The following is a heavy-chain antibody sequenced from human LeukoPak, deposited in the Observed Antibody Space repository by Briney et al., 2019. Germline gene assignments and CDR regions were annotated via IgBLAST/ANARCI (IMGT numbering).Heavy chain of an antibody. V-gene: IGHV1-69*04. CDR1: GGTFSSYA. J-gene: IGHJ3*02. CDR2: IIPILGIA. D-gene: IGHD2-15*01. CDR3: ARSCSGGSCYSGTLDI. Sequence: SVKVSCKASGGTFSSYAISWVRQAPGQGLEWMGRIIPILGIANYAQKFQGRVTITADKSTSTAYMELSSLRSEDTAVYYCARSCSGGSCYSGTLDIWGQGTMVTVSS.